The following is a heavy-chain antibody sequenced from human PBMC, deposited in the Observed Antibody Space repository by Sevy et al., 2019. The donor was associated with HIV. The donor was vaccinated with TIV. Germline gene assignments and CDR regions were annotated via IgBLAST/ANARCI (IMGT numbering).Heavy chain of an antibody. J-gene: IGHJ4*02. V-gene: IGHV4-34*01. CDR2: INHSGST. Sequence: SETLSLTCAVYGGSFSGYYWSWIRQPPGKGLEWIGEINHSGSTNYNPSLKSRVTISVDTSKNQFSLKLGSVTAADTAVYYCARGLFSGRVSSGWYRLDYWGQGTLVTVSS. D-gene: IGHD6-19*01. CDR3: ARGLFSGRVSSGWYRLDY. CDR1: GGSFSGYY.